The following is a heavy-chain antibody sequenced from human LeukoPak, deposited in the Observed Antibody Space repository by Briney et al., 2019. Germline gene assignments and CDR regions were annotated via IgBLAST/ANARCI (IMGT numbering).Heavy chain of an antibody. J-gene: IGHJ4*02. D-gene: IGHD2-2*01. Sequence: PGGSLRLSCAASGFTFSSYGMHWVRQAPGKGLEWVAVIWYDGSSKYYADSVKGRFTISRDNSKNTLYLQMNSLRAEDTAVYYCARDLCSSTSCYAFYLDYWGQGTLVTVSS. V-gene: IGHV3-33*01. CDR2: IWYDGSSK. CDR3: ARDLCSSTSCYAFYLDY. CDR1: GFTFSSYG.